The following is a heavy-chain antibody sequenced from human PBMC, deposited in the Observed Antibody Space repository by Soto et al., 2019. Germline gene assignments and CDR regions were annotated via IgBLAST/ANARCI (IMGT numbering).Heavy chain of an antibody. J-gene: IGHJ4*02. V-gene: IGHV1-69*12. CDR3: VRVVAIPGYPDN. CDR1: GGTFSSYA. D-gene: IGHD5-12*01. Sequence: QVQLVQSGAEVRQPASSVKVSCKTSGGTFSSYAISWVRQAPGQGLEWMGGIVPIVDTSTDAQKCQGRVTITADEYTSTAYMELSSLRSDDTDIYYCVRVVAIPGYPDNWGQGTLVTVSS. CDR2: IVPIVDTS.